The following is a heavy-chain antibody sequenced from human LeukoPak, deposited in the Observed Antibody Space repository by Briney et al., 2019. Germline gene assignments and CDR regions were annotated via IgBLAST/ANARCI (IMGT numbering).Heavy chain of an antibody. CDR2: IYYSGST. CDR3: AFYGSGSYAFDY. Sequence: PSETLSLTCTVSGGSISSYYWSWIRQPPGKGLAWIGYIYYSGSTNYNPSLKSRVTISVDTSKNQFSLKLSSVTAADTAVYYCAFYGSGSYAFDYWGQGTLVTVSS. CDR1: GGSISSYY. J-gene: IGHJ4*02. V-gene: IGHV4-59*01. D-gene: IGHD3-10*01.